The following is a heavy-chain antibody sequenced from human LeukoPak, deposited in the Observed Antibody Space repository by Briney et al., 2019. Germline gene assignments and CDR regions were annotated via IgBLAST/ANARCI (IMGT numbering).Heavy chain of an antibody. V-gene: IGHV4-4*02. CDR3: ARARGYSSNWFDP. CDR2: IYHSGST. Sequence: SETLSLTCAVSGGSISSSNWWSWVRQPPGQGLEWIGEIYHSGSTNYNPSLKSRVTISVDKSKNQFSLKLSSVTAADTAVYYCARARGYSSNWFDPWGQGTLVTVSS. J-gene: IGHJ5*02. CDR1: GGSISSSNW. D-gene: IGHD5-12*01.